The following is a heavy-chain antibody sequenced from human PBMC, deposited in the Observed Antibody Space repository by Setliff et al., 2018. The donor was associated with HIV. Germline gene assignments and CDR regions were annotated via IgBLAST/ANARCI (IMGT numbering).Heavy chain of an antibody. CDR1: GVSVSINSYF. Sequence: SETLSLTCSVSGVSVSINSYFWSWIRQPPGGGLEFIGYIYSSGATSYSPSLKSRVTLSVDTSKNQFSLKLSSVTAADTAVYYCARKDIAVASAFDIWGQGTMVTVSS. D-gene: IGHD6-19*01. V-gene: IGHV4-61*01. CDR2: IYSSGAT. CDR3: ARKDIAVASAFDI. J-gene: IGHJ3*02.